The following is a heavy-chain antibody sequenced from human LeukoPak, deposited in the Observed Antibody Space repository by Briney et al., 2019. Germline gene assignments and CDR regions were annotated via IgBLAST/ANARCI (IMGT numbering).Heavy chain of an antibody. V-gene: IGHV3-7*01. Sequence: GGSLRLSCAASGFIFSSYAMSWVRQAPGKGLEWVANIKQDGSEKYYVDSVKGRFTISRDNAKNSLYLQMNSLRAEDTAVYYCARDRQLSNWGQGTLVTVSS. CDR3: ARDRQLSN. CDR1: GFIFSSYA. CDR2: IKQDGSEK. J-gene: IGHJ4*02. D-gene: IGHD1-1*01.